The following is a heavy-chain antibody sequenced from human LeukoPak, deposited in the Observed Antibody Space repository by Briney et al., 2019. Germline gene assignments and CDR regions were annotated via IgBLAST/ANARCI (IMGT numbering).Heavy chain of an antibody. D-gene: IGHD4-17*01. Sequence: GGSLRLACAASGFTFSTYWMHWVRHAPGKGLVWVARIKGDGSSTIYADSVKGRFTISRDNSKNTLYLQTSSLRAEDTAVYYCARASTTVPNLLDHWGRGTLVTVSS. J-gene: IGHJ4*02. CDR1: GFTFSTYW. CDR3: ARASTTVPNLLDH. V-gene: IGHV3-74*01. CDR2: IKGDGSST.